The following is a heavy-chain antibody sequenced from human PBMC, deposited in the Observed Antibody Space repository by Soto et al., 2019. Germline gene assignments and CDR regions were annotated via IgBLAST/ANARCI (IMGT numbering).Heavy chain of an antibody. CDR1: GGSISSYY. CDR2: IYYSGST. D-gene: IGHD2-21*02. V-gene: IGHV4-59*08. Sequence: PSETLSLTCTVSGGSISSYYWSWIRQPPGKGLEWIGYIYYSGSTNYNPSLKSRVTISVDTSKNQFSLKLSSVTAADTAVYYCTTLPPRIVVVTLPFPSWGQGTLVTVSS. CDR3: TTLPPRIVVVTLPFPS. J-gene: IGHJ4*02.